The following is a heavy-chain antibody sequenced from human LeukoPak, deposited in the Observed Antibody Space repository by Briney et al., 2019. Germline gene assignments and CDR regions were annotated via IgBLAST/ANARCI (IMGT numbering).Heavy chain of an antibody. CDR3: ARDVITFGGVTREDY. CDR2: IYHSGST. CDR1: GGSISSGSYY. Sequence: PSETLSLTCTVSGGSISSGSYYWSWIRQPPGKGLEWIGSIYHSGSTYYNPSLKSRVTIPVDTSKNQFSLKLSSVTAADTAVYYCARDVITFGGVTREDYWGQGTLVTVSS. J-gene: IGHJ4*02. D-gene: IGHD3-16*01. V-gene: IGHV4-39*07.